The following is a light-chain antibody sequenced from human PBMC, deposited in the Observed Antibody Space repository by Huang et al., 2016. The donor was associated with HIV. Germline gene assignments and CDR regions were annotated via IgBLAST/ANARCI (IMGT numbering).Light chain of an antibody. J-gene: IGKJ3*01. V-gene: IGKV3-11*01. Sequence: EIVLTQSPATLSLSPGERATLPCRASQSISSFLAWYQQKPGQAPRLLIYNATNRATGIPARFSGSGSGTYFTLTFSRLEPEDFAVYYCQQRFTFGPGTKVDIK. CDR3: QQRFT. CDR1: QSISSF. CDR2: NAT.